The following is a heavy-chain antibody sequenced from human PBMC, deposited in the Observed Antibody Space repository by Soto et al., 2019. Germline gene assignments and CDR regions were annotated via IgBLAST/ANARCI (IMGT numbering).Heavy chain of an antibody. CDR2: ISWDGGST. V-gene: IGHV3-43*01. CDR1: GFTFDDYT. Sequence: GESLKISCAASGFTFDDYTMHWVRQAPGKGLEWVSLISWDGGSTYYADSVKGRFTISRDNSKNSLYLQMNSLRTEDTALYYCAKGHYYGSGSYDYWGQGTLVTVSS. J-gene: IGHJ4*02. D-gene: IGHD3-10*01. CDR3: AKGHYYGSGSYDY.